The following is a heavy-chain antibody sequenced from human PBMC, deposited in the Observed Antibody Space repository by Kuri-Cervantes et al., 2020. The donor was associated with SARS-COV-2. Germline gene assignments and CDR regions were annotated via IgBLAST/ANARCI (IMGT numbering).Heavy chain of an antibody. Sequence: SQTLSLTCAVYGGSFSGYYWSWIRQPPGKGLERIGEINHSGSTNYNPSLKSRVTISVDTSKNQFSLKLSSVTAADTAVYYCARGRVEYQLLYVFHDYYYGMDVWGQGTTVTVSS. V-gene: IGHV4-34*01. D-gene: IGHD2-2*02. CDR3: ARGRVEYQLLYVFHDYYYGMDV. CDR2: INHSGST. J-gene: IGHJ6*02. CDR1: GGSFSGYY.